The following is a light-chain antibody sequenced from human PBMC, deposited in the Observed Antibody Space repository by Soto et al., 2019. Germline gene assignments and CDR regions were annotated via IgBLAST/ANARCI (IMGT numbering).Light chain of an antibody. CDR3: QQYTQYPYT. CDR2: KAS. Sequence: IQLTQSPSTLSASVGERVTVTCRASQTICSSLAWYQQKPGKAPNLLIYKASSLHSGVPSRFSGTGSGTESTLTSSSLQPDDFATYYCQQYTQYPYTFGQGTKLEIK. J-gene: IGKJ2*01. V-gene: IGKV1-5*03. CDR1: QTICSS.